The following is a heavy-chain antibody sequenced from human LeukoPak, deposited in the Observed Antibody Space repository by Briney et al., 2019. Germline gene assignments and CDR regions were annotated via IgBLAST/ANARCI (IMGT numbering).Heavy chain of an antibody. CDR3: ARLSDFWSGHYDY. CDR1: GGSFSGYH. V-gene: IGHV4-34*01. CDR2: INHSGST. D-gene: IGHD3-3*01. Sequence: SETLSLTCAVYGGSFSGYHWSWIRQPPGKGLEWIGEINHSGSTNYNPSLKSRVTILVDTPKNQLSLNLSSVTAADTAVYYCARLSDFWSGHYDYWGQGTLVTVSS. J-gene: IGHJ4*02.